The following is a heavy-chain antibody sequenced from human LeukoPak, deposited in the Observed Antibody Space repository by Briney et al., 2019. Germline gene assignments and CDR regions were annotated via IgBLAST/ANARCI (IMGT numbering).Heavy chain of an antibody. CDR3: AKWGSYSSGWAYYFDY. CDR2: ISWNSGSI. Sequence: GGSLRLSCAASGFTFEDYAMHWVRQAPGKGLEWVSGISWNSGSIGYADSVKGRFTISRDNAKNSLYLQMNSLRAEDTALYYCAKWGSYSSGWAYYFDYWGQGTLVTVSS. D-gene: IGHD6-19*01. J-gene: IGHJ4*02. V-gene: IGHV3-9*01. CDR1: GFTFEDYA.